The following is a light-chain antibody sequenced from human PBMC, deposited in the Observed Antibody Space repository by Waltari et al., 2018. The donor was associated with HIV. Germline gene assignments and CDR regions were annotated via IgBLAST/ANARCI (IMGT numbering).Light chain of an antibody. V-gene: IGLV1-44*01. Sequence: QSVLTQPPSASGTPGQRVSISCSGSTSNIGSNPVNWYQQHPGTAPKLLIYSNDQRPSGVPDRFSGSKSGTSASLAINGLQSEDGADYYCAAWDDRLGGAWVFGGGTKLTVL. J-gene: IGLJ3*02. CDR2: SND. CDR1: TSNIGSNP. CDR3: AAWDDRLGGAWV.